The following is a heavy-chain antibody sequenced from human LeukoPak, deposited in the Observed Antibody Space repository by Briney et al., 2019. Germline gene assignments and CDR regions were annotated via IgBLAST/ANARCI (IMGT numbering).Heavy chain of an antibody. CDR2: ISGSGGST. CDR1: GFTFNSYA. Sequence: GGSLRLSCAASGFTFNSYAMSWVRQAPGKGLEWVSAISGSGGSTYYADSVKGRFTISRDNSKNTLYLQMNSLRAEDTAVYYCAKSGHPQLVQYFDYWGQGTLVTVSS. V-gene: IGHV3-23*01. J-gene: IGHJ4*02. D-gene: IGHD6-13*01. CDR3: AKSGHPQLVQYFDY.